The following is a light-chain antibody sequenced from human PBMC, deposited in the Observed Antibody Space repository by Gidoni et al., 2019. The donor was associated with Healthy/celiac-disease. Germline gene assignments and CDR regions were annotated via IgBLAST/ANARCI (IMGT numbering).Light chain of an antibody. CDR3: SSYTTSTTYF. J-gene: IGLJ1*01. V-gene: IGLV2-14*01. CDR1: SGDICGYTY. Sequence: QSALTQPASVSVTHEQAITISCTVTSGDICGYTYFSLYQQTPGKAPQLMIYDVSNRPSGFSIRFSGSKSGNSASLTISVLQAEDEADYYCSSYTTSTTYFFGTGTKVTV. CDR2: DVS.